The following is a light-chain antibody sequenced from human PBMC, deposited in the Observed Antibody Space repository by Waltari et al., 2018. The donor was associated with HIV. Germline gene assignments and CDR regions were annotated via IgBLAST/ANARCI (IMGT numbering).Light chain of an antibody. Sequence: DIQMTQSPSSLSASVCDRVIIPCRISQDIGGYLSWYQQKPGKAPRLLIYAASSFQSGVPSRFTGRGSGTDFTLTITSLQPEDFATYYCQQSHSPPYTFGQGTKVEI. CDR3: QQSHSPPYT. V-gene: IGKV1-39*01. J-gene: IGKJ2*01. CDR2: AAS. CDR1: QDIGGY.